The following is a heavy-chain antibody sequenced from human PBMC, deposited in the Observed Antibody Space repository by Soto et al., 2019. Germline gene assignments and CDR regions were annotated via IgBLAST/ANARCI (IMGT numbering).Heavy chain of an antibody. J-gene: IGHJ4*02. CDR3: AIYTDYGDYSSYFDY. V-gene: IGHV1-46*03. Sequence: GASVKVSCKASGYTFTSYYMHWVRQAPGQGLEWMGIINPSGGSTSYAQKFQGRVTMTRDTSTSTVYMELSSLRSEDTAVYYCAIYTDYGDYSSYFDYWGQGTLVTVSS. CDR2: INPSGGST. D-gene: IGHD4-17*01. CDR1: GYTFTSYY.